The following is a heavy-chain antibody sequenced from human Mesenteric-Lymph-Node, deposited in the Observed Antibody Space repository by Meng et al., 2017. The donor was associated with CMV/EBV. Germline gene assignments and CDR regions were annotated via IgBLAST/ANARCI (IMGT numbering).Heavy chain of an antibody. J-gene: IGHJ4*02. CDR1: FNSHY. V-gene: IGHV1-46*02. Sequence: FNSHYMHWVRQAPGQGLEWMRIINPSGGNTNFAQKFQGRVTMTRDTSTSTVYMELSSLRSEDTAVYYCARATYSSSSRVFPFYFDYWGQGTLVTVSS. D-gene: IGHD6-6*01. CDR2: INPSGGNT. CDR3: ARATYSSSSRVFPFYFDY.